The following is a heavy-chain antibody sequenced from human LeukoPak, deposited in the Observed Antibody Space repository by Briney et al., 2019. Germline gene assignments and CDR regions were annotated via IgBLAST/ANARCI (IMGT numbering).Heavy chain of an antibody. V-gene: IGHV3-23*01. CDR2: ISGSGGGT. J-gene: IGHJ4*02. Sequence: PGGSLRLSCAASGFTFSSYAMSWVAQAPGKGREGGSAISGSGGGTYYADSVKGRFTISRDNSKNTLYLQMSSLRADDTAVYYCAKDGKWSPTYFEYWGQGTLVTVSS. D-gene: IGHD1-1*01. CDR1: GFTFSSYA. CDR3: AKDGKWSPTYFEY.